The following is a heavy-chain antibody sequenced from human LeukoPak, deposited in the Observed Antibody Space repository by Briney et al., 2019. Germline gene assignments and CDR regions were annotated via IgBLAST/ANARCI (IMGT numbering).Heavy chain of an antibody. J-gene: IGHJ4*02. Sequence: GGSLRLSCAASGFTVSSNHMSWVRQAPGKGLEWVSVIYSGGSTYYADSVKGRFTISRDNSKNTLYLQINSLRAEDTAVYYCASRSGSYYGYWGQGTLVTVSS. CDR1: GFTVSSNH. V-gene: IGHV3-66*01. CDR2: IYSGGST. CDR3: ASRSGSYYGY. D-gene: IGHD1-26*01.